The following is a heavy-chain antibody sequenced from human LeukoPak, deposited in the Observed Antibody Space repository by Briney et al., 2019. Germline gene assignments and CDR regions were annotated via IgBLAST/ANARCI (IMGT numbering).Heavy chain of an antibody. V-gene: IGHV3-23*01. Sequence: GGSLRLSCAASGFSFSNYAMTWVRQAPGKGLEWVSTISSSGKSGDKTYYEDSVKGRFTISRDNSKNTLYLQVNRLRAEDTAMYYCLRGGWGSLLDYWGQGTLVTVSP. CDR1: GFSFSNYA. CDR2: ISSSGKSGDKT. D-gene: IGHD2-21*01. CDR3: LRGGWGSLLDY. J-gene: IGHJ4*02.